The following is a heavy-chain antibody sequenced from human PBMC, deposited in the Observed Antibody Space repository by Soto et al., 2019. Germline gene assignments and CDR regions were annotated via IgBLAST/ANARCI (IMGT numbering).Heavy chain of an antibody. CDR3: SRGAVAALGGY. J-gene: IGHJ4*02. CDR1: GYSISSGYY. D-gene: IGHD6-13*01. V-gene: IGHV4-38-2*01. Sequence: PSETLSLTCAVSGYSISSGYYWGWIRQPPGQGLEWIGSIYHSGSTYYNPSLKSRVNMSVDTSKNQFSLKLTSVTAADTAVYYCSRGAVAALGGYWGQGTLVTVSS. CDR2: IYHSGST.